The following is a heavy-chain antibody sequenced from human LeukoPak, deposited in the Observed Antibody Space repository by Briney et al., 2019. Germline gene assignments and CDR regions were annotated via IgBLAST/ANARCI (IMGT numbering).Heavy chain of an antibody. CDR2: IKQDGSEK. CDR3: AREIQGDDYFDY. CDR1: RFTFSTYW. V-gene: IGHV3-7*01. J-gene: IGHJ4*02. D-gene: IGHD3-10*01. Sequence: GGSLRLSCAASRFTFSTYWMSWVRQAPGEGLEWVANIKQDGSEKCYVDSVKGRFTISRDNAKNSLYLQMNSLRAEDTAVYYCAREIQGDDYFDYWGQGTLVTVSS.